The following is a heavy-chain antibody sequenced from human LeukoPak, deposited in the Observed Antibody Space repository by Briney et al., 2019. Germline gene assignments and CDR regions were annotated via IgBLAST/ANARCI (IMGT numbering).Heavy chain of an antibody. CDR1: GGSFSGYY. V-gene: IGHV4-34*01. CDR2: INHSGST. CDR3: ARGPLPDY. Sequence: SETLSLTCAVYGGSFSGYYWSWIRQPPGKGLEWIGEINHSGSTNYNPSLKSRVTISVDTSKNQFSLKLSSVTAADTAVYYCARGPLPDYWGQGTLVTVSS. J-gene: IGHJ4*02.